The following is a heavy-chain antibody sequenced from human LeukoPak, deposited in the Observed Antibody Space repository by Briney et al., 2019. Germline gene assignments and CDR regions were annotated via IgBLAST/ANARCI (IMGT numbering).Heavy chain of an antibody. CDR1: GFTFSDYS. D-gene: IGHD2-2*01. J-gene: IGHJ6*03. Sequence: GVSLRLSCGASGFTFSDYSMNWVRQAPGKGLAWVASITSAGGYKYYADSVKGRFTISRDNAQNSLFLQMNSLRAEDTAVYFCATSGGFVLPNAITGNWYMDVWGRGTSVTV. CDR2: ITSAGGYK. CDR3: ATSGGFVLPNAITGNWYMDV. V-gene: IGHV3-21*01.